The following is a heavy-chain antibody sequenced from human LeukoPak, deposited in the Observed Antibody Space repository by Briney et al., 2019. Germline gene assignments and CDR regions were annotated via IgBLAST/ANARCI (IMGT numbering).Heavy chain of an antibody. CDR1: GFTFDDYA. Sequence: GGSLRLSCAASGFTFDDYAMHWVRQAPGKGLEWVSLISGDGGSTYYADSVKGRFTVSRDNAKNTLYLQMNSLRAEDTAVYYCARVLKWWPPVDYWGQGTLVTVSS. J-gene: IGHJ4*02. V-gene: IGHV3-43*02. CDR3: ARVLKWWPPVDY. D-gene: IGHD2-15*01. CDR2: ISGDGGST.